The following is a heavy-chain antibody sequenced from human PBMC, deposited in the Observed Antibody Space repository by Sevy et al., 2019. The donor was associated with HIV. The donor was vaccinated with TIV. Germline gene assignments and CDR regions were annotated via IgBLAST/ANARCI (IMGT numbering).Heavy chain of an antibody. CDR2: ISASAGST. CDR1: GFTFSTYA. J-gene: IGHJ4*02. Sequence: GGSLRLSCAASGFTFSTYAMTWVRLAPGKGLEWVSVISASAGSTYYSDSVKGRFTISRDNSKNTLYLQMNSLRAEDTAVYYCAKARVSGTYYTGDFDYWGQGTLVTVSS. CDR3: AKARVSGTYYTGDFDY. V-gene: IGHV3-23*01. D-gene: IGHD3-10*01.